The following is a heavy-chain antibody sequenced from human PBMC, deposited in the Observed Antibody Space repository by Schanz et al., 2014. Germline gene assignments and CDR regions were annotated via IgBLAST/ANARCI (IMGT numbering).Heavy chain of an antibody. CDR1: GGTFSSYT. CDR2: INPSGGST. V-gene: IGHV1-46*01. Sequence: QVQLVQSGAEVKKPGASVKVSCTASGGTFSSYTISWVRQAPGQGLEWMGMINPSGGSTTYAQKFQGRVTMTRDTSTSTAYMELRSLRSDDTAVYYCARGFDLWDRWGQGTLVTVAS. J-gene: IGHJ4*02. D-gene: IGHD3-3*01. CDR3: ARGFDLWDR.